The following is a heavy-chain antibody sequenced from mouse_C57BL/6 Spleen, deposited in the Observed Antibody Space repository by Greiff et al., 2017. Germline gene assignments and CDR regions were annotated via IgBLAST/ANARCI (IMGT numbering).Heavy chain of an antibody. Sequence: EVQLQQSGPELVKPGASVKISCKASGYTFTDYYMNWVKQSHGKSLEWIGDINPNNGGTSYNQKFKGKATLTVDKSSSTAYMELRSLTSEDSAVYYCAGSEGPAWFAYWGQGTLVTVSA. CDR1: GYTFTDYY. J-gene: IGHJ3*01. V-gene: IGHV1-26*01. CDR3: AGSEGPAWFAY. CDR2: INPNNGGT.